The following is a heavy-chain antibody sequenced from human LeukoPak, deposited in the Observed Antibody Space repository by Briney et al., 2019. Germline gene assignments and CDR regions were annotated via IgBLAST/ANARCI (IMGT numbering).Heavy chain of an antibody. CDR3: AKDTYSSSWYYFDY. CDR1: GFTFDDYA. CDR2: ISWNSGSI. Sequence: GGSLRLSCAASGFTFDDYAMHWVRQAPGKGLEWVSGISWNSGSIGYADSVKGRFTISRDNAKNSLYLQMNSLRAEDTALYYCAKDTYSSSWYYFDYWGQGTLVTVSS. D-gene: IGHD6-13*01. J-gene: IGHJ4*02. V-gene: IGHV3-9*01.